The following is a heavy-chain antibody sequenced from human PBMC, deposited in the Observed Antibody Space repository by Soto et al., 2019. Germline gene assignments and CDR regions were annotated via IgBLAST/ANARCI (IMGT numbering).Heavy chain of an antibody. J-gene: IGHJ5*02. CDR1: GGSISSSSYY. CDR3: ARPLGSGYQVWWFDP. Sequence: SETLSLTCTVSGGSISSSSYYWGWIRQPPGKGLEWIGSIYYSGSTYYNPSLKSRVTISVDTSKNQFSLKLSSVTAADTAVYYCARPLGSGYQVWWFDPWGQGTLVS. D-gene: IGHD3-22*01. V-gene: IGHV4-39*01. CDR2: IYYSGST.